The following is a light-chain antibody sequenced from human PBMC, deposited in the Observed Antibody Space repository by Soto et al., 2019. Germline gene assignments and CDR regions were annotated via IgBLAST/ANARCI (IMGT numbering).Light chain of an antibody. CDR2: DVS. V-gene: IGLV2-14*01. CDR3: NSYTSSSTVV. J-gene: IGLJ2*01. CDR1: SSDVGGYNY. Sequence: QSALTQPASVSGSPGQSITISCTGTSSDVGGYNYVSWYQQHPGKTPKLMIYDVSNRAPGVSHRLAGSKSGKTVSLTISEVTVADEADYYCNSYTSSSTVVFGAGTKATVL.